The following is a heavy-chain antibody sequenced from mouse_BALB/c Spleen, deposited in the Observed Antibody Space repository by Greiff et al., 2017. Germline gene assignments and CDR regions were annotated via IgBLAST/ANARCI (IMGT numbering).Heavy chain of an antibody. J-gene: IGHJ4*01. Sequence: EVQLVESGGGLVQPGGSLKLSCAASGFTFSSYAMSWVRQTPGKRLEWVASISSGGSTYYPDSVKGRFTISRDNARNILYLQMSSLRSEDTAMYYCARMVTPYYYAMDYWGQGTSVTVSS. D-gene: IGHD2-2*01. CDR1: GFTFSSYA. CDR2: ISSGGST. V-gene: IGHV5-6-5*01. CDR3: ARMVTPYYYAMDY.